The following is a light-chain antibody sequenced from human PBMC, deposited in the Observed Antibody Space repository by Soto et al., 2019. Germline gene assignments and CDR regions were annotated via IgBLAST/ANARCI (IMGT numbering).Light chain of an antibody. Sequence: EIVLTQSPAILSLSPGEKATLSCRASQSVSGSLGWYQQKPGQAPRLIIYDASVRATGIPARFSGSGSGTDFTLTISSLEPEDFAVYYCQEGTYWPAFG. J-gene: IGKJ3*01. CDR2: DAS. CDR3: QEGTYWPA. V-gene: IGKV3-11*01. CDR1: QSVSGS.